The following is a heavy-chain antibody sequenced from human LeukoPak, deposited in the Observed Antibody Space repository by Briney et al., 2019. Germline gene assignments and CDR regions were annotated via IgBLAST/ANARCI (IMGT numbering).Heavy chain of an antibody. D-gene: IGHD3-3*01. CDR3: ARGYYDFWSGPPLRARLNAFDI. V-gene: IGHV4-4*07. Sequence: SETLSLTCTVSGGSISSYYWSWIRQPPGKGLEWIGRIYTSGSTNYNPSLKSRVTMSVDTSKNQFSLKLSSVTAADTAVYHCARGYYDFWSGPPLRARLNAFDIWGQGTMVTVSS. CDR1: GGSISSYY. CDR2: IYTSGST. J-gene: IGHJ3*02.